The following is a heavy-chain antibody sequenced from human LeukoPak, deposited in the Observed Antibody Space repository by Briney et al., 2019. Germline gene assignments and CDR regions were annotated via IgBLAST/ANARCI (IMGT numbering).Heavy chain of an antibody. D-gene: IGHD6-19*01. J-gene: IGHJ4*02. CDR2: ISDNGGMT. CDR1: GITFSSHA. Sequence: PGGSLTLSCSASGITFSSHAMHWVRQAPGKGLEYVSAISDNGGMTFYADSVKGRFTISRDNSKNTLYLQMSSLRGEDTAVYYCYVSGWTEDIDNWGQGTLVTVSS. V-gene: IGHV3-64D*06. CDR3: YVSGWTEDIDN.